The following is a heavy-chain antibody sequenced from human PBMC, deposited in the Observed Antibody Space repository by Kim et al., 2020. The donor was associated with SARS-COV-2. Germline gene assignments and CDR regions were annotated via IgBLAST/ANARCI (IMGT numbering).Heavy chain of an antibody. J-gene: IGHJ4*02. V-gene: IGHV4-31*03. Sequence: SETLSLTCTVSGGSINSGGYYWSWIRQHPGKGLEWIGYIYYSGSTYYNPSLKSRVTISGETSKNQFSLRLSSVTAADTAVYYCARRVAVAGYFDYWGQGTLVTVSS. CDR3: ARRVAVAGYFDY. CDR1: GGSINSGGYY. CDR2: IYYSGST. D-gene: IGHD6-13*01.